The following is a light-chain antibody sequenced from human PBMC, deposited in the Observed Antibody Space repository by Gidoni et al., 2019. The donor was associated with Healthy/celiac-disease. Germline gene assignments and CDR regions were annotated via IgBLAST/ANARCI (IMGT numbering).Light chain of an antibody. J-gene: IGKJ3*01. Sequence: DIVMTQSPDSLAVSLGERATINCKSSQSVLYSSNNKNYLAWYQQKPGQPPKLLIYWASTRVSGVPDRFSGSGSGTDFTLTISSLQAEDVAVYYCQQYYSTPLTFGPGTKVDIK. CDR2: WAS. CDR3: QQYYSTPLT. CDR1: QSVLYSSNNKNY. V-gene: IGKV4-1*01.